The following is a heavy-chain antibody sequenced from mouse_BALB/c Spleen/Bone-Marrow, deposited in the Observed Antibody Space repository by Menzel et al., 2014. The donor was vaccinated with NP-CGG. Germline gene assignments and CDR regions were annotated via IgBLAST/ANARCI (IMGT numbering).Heavy chain of an antibody. Sequence: EVKLVESGGGLVQPGGSMKLSCAASGFDFRRYWMSWVRQAPGKGLEWIGEINPESSTINYTPSLKDKFIISRDNAKNTLNLQMSKVRSEDTALYYCARLGYYGYFVDWGQGTTLTVSS. J-gene: IGHJ2*01. V-gene: IGHV4-1*02. D-gene: IGHD2-3*01. CDR1: GFDFRRYW. CDR2: INPESSTI. CDR3: ARLGYYGYFVD.